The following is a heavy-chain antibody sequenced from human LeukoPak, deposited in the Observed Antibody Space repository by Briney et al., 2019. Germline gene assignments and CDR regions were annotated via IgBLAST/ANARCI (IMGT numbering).Heavy chain of an antibody. J-gene: IGHJ4*02. D-gene: IGHD2-21*01. CDR2: INPGGSAK. Sequence: GGALRLSCAASGFTFSTYWIAWLRQAPGKVLEPVANINPGGSAKYYVDSVKGRFTISRDDAKTSLYLQMDSLRAEDTAVYSCARWGLAYTIDYWGQGTLVTVSS. CDR1: GFTFSTYW. V-gene: IGHV3-7*01. CDR3: ARWGLAYTIDY.